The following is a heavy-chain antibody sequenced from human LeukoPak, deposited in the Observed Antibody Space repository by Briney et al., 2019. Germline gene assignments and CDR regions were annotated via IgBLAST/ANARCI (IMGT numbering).Heavy chain of an antibody. D-gene: IGHD3-22*01. V-gene: IGHV3-23*01. CDR3: ARDRFAGSGYFDY. J-gene: IGHJ4*02. CDR1: GFSFSSYA. Sequence: GGSLRLSCAAPGFSFSSYAMSWVRQAPGKGLEWVSGISGSSGSTYYADSVKGRFTISRDNAKNSLYLQMNSLRDEDTAVYYCARDRFAGSGYFDYWGQGILVTVSS. CDR2: ISGSSGST.